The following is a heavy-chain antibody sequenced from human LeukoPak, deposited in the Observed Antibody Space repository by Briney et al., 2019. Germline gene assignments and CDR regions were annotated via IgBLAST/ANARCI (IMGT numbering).Heavy chain of an antibody. CDR1: GFTSSDYW. CDR3: ARLTRVGYNSYVY. CDR2: FKNDGSSA. V-gene: IGHV3-74*01. Sequence: GGPLRLPCAVSGFTSSDYWMHWVRQAPGKGLVWVSRFKNDGSSATYADSVKGRFTISRDEAKNTLYLQMNSLRVEDTAVYYCARLTRVGYNSYVYWGQGTLVTVSS. J-gene: IGHJ1*01. D-gene: IGHD5-24*01.